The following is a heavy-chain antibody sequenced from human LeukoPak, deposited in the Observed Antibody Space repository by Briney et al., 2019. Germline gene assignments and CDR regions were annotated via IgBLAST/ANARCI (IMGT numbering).Heavy chain of an antibody. CDR3: ARLYGGNSVGDY. Sequence: PGGSLRLSCAASGFTLSSYYMSWVRQASGKGLEWVSVIYSGGGTYHADSVKGRFIISRDSSRNTLHLQMNSLGPEDTAVYYCARLYGGNSVGDYWGQGTTVTVSS. CDR2: IYSGGGT. D-gene: IGHD4-23*01. CDR1: GFTLSSYY. J-gene: IGHJ4*03. V-gene: IGHV3-66*02.